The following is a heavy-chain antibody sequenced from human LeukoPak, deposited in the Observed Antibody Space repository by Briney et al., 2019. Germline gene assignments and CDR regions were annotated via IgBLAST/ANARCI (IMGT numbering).Heavy chain of an antibody. J-gene: IGHJ4*02. CDR1: GFTFGKYW. Sequence: GGSLRLSCVASGFTFGKYWMSWVRQAPGKGLEWVANTKLDGSEKNYVDSVKGRFTISRDNTKNSLYLQMNSLRVEDTAVFYCARDQYDTWSRRGNFDSWGQGTLVIVSS. D-gene: IGHD3-3*01. CDR3: ARDQYDTWSRRGNFDS. V-gene: IGHV3-7*03. CDR2: TKLDGSEK.